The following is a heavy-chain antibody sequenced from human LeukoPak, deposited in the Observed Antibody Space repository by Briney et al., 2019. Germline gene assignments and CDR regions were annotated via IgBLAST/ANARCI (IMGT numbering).Heavy chain of an antibody. D-gene: IGHD2-2*01. V-gene: IGHV7-4-1*02. CDR2: INTNTGNP. CDR1: GYTFTSYA. J-gene: IGHJ6*02. CDR3: ARDIDAYPPYYYGMDV. Sequence: GASVKVSCKASGYTFTSYAMNWVRQAPGQELEWMGWINTNTGNPTYAQGFTGRFVFSLDTSVSTAYLQISSLKAEDTAVYYCARDIDAYPPYYYGMDVWGQGTTVTVSS.